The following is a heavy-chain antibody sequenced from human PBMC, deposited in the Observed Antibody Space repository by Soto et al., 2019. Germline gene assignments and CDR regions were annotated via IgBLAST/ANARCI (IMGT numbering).Heavy chain of an antibody. CDR2: FHYGGRT. CDR1: GGSVTRTIFY. Sequence: SETLSLTCTVSGGSVTRTIFYWSGIGQTPGKGLEWIGYFHYGGRTNYNPSLKSRVNISVDTSKNQFSLQLSSVTAADTALYFCVRDRAFSYAYDLWGQGTLVTVSS. CDR3: VRDRAFSYAYDL. J-gene: IGHJ5*02. V-gene: IGHV4-61*01. D-gene: IGHD3-16*01.